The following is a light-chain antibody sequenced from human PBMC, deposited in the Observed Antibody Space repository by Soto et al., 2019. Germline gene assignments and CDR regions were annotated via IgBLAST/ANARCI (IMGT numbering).Light chain of an antibody. V-gene: IGKV3-20*01. CDR3: QEYGSSLPWT. CDR1: QSVSSY. J-gene: IGKJ1*01. CDR2: GVS. Sequence: EIVLTQSPGTLSLSPGERATLSCRASQSVSSYLAWYQQKPGQAPRLLIYGVSSRATGIPDRFSGSGSGTDFTITISRLEPEDFAVFYCQEYGSSLPWTFGQGTKVEIK.